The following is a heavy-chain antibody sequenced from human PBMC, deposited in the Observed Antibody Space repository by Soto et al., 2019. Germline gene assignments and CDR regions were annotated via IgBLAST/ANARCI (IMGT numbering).Heavy chain of an antibody. CDR1: GGSFSGYY. Sequence: QVQLQQWGAGLLKPSETLSLTCAVYGGSFSGYYWSWIRQPPGKGLEWIGEINHSGSTNYNPSLKSRVTISVDTSKNQFSLKLSSVXAADTAVYYCARDGYGDYRDYWGQGTLVTVSS. J-gene: IGHJ4*02. CDR3: ARDGYGDYRDY. D-gene: IGHD4-17*01. CDR2: INHSGST. V-gene: IGHV4-34*01.